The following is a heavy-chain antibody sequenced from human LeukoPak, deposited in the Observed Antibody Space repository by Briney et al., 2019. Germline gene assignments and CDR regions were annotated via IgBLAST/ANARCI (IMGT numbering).Heavy chain of an antibody. CDR2: IYYSGST. CDR1: GGSISSGGYY. CDR3: AREGWSSGGLDY. J-gene: IGHJ4*02. Sequence: SETLSLTCTVSGGSISSGGYYWSWIRQHPGKGLEWIGYIYYSGSTYYNPSLKSRVTISVDTSKNQFSLKLSSVTAADTAVYYCAREGWSSGGLDYWGQGTLVTVSS. D-gene: IGHD6-19*01. V-gene: IGHV4-31*03.